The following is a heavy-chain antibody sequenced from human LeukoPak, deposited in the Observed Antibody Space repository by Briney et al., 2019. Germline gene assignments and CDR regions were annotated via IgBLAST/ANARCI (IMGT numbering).Heavy chain of an antibody. CDR3: AKVREPYYYYYGMDV. J-gene: IGHJ6*02. V-gene: IGHV3-30*18. Sequence: GGSLRLSCAASGFTFSSYGMHWVRQAPGKGLEWVAVISYDGSNKYYAGSVKGRFTISRDNSKNTLYLQMNSLRAEDTAVYYCAKVREPYYYYYGMDVWGQGTTVTVSS. CDR1: GFTFSSYG. CDR2: ISYDGSNK. D-gene: IGHD5-24*01.